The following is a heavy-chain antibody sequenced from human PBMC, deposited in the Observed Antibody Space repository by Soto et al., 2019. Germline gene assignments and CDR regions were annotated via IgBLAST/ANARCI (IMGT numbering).Heavy chain of an antibody. D-gene: IGHD1-26*01. CDR1: GGSISSYY. CDR3: TRAGPGGASDY. CDR2: IYYSGST. Sequence: SETLSLTCTVSGGSISSYYWSWIRQPPGKGLEWIGYIYYSGSTNYNPSLKSRITITPDTSKNQFSLQLNSVTPDDTAVYYCTRAGPGGASDYWGQGALVTVSS. V-gene: IGHV4-59*12. J-gene: IGHJ4*02.